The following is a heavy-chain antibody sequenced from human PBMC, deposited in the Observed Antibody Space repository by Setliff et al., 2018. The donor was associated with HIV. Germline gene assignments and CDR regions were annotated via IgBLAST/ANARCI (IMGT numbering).Heavy chain of an antibody. CDR3: ARGTTATDYYYYMDV. Sequence: ASVKVSCKASGYTFTSYPMHWVQQAPGKGLEWMGRVEPQHGETIFAGKFQGRVTITADTSTNTAYMELSSLRSEDTAVYFCARGTTATDYYYYMDVWGKGTSVTVSS. D-gene: IGHD4-17*01. V-gene: IGHV1-69-2*01. CDR1: GYTFTSYP. CDR2: VEPQHGET. J-gene: IGHJ6*03.